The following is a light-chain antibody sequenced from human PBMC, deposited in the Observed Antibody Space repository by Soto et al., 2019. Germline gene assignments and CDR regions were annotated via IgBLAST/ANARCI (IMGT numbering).Light chain of an antibody. CDR2: SNN. J-gene: IGLJ2*01. Sequence: SVLTQPPSASGTPGQRVFISCSGSSSNIGGTNYAYWYQQLPGAAPKLLMHSNNLRPSGVPERISGSKSGTSASLAISGLRSEDEAVYYCASWDDRLGAVIFGGGTRSPS. CDR3: ASWDDRLGAVI. V-gene: IGLV1-47*02. CDR1: SSNIGGTNY.